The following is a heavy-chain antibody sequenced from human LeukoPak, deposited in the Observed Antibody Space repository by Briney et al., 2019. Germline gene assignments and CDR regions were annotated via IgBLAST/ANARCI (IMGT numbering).Heavy chain of an antibody. Sequence: ASVKVSCKVSGYTLTELSMHWVRQAPGKGLEWMGGFDPEDGETIYAQKFQGRVTMTEDTSTDTAYMELSSLRSEDTAVYYCATDGYRGRYPRDAFDIWGQGTMVTVSS. CDR2: FDPEDGET. CDR1: GYTLTELS. V-gene: IGHV1-24*01. J-gene: IGHJ3*02. D-gene: IGHD1-26*01. CDR3: ATDGYRGRYPRDAFDI.